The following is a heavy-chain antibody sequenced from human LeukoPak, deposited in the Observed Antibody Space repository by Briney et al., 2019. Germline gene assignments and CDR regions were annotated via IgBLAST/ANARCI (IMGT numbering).Heavy chain of an antibody. V-gene: IGHV3-23*01. CDR2: ISGSDGRL. J-gene: IGHJ4*02. CDR1: GFTFSNYA. D-gene: IGHD3-16*01. CDR3: AKESPYRAPTRTYYFDY. Sequence: GGSLRLSCAASGFTFSNYAMSWVRQAPGQGPEWVSAISGSDGRLFYADSVKGRFTISRDNSKNTLHLQMNSLRAEDTAVYYCAKESPYRAPTRTYYFDYWGQGTLVTVSS.